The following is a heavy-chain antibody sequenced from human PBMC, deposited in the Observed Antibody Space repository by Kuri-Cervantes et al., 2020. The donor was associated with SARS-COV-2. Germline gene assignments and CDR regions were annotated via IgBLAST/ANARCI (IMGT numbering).Heavy chain of an antibody. CDR1: GYSISSGYY. Sequence: SETLSLTCTVSGYSISSGYYWGWIRQPPGKGLEWIGYIYYSGSTNYNPSLKSRVTISVDTSKNQFSLKLSSVTAADTAVYYCARDIHDYDFWSISPWGQGTLVTVSS. D-gene: IGHD3-3*01. V-gene: IGHV4-38-2*02. CDR3: ARDIHDYDFWSISP. CDR2: IYYSGST. J-gene: IGHJ5*02.